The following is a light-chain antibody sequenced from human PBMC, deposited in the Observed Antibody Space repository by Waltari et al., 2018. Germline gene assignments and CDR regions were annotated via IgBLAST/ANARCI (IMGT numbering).Light chain of an antibody. Sequence: DIVMTQSPDSLAVSLGERATINCKSSQSVFHSSDSKNYLTWYQQKPGQPPKLLIYWAFTRQSGVPDRFSGSGSGTDFTLTISSLQAEDVALYYCQQHYSSPLTFGGGTKVEIQ. CDR3: QQHYSSPLT. V-gene: IGKV4-1*01. J-gene: IGKJ4*01. CDR2: WAF. CDR1: QSVFHSSDSKNY.